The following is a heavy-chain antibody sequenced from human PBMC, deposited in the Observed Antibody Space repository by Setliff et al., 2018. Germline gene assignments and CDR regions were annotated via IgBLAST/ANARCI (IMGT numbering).Heavy chain of an antibody. J-gene: IGHJ2*01. D-gene: IGHD2-2*01. CDR3: ARLSALSTRITDWYFDL. Sequence: KTSETLSLTCAVYGGSFSGYYWSWIRQLPGKGLEWIGEINHSGSTNYTPSLKSRVTISVDTSKNQFSLKLSSVTAADTAFYYCARLSALSTRITDWYFDLWGRGTLVTVSS. CDR2: INHSGST. V-gene: IGHV4-34*01. CDR1: GGSFSGYY.